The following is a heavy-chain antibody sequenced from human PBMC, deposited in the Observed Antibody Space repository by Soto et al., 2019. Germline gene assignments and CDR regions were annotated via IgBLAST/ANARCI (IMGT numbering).Heavy chain of an antibody. J-gene: IGHJ4*02. D-gene: IGHD5-12*01. CDR2: ISYDGSNK. V-gene: IGHV3-30*18. CDR3: AKLSRYDRRGMDY. CDR1: GFTFSRYG. Sequence: QVQLVESGGGVVQTGRSRRLSCAASGFTFSRYGMHWVRQAPGKGLEWVAVISYDGSNKYYADSVKGRFTISRDNSKNTLYLQMNSLRAEDTAVYYCAKLSRYDRRGMDYWGQGTLVTVSS.